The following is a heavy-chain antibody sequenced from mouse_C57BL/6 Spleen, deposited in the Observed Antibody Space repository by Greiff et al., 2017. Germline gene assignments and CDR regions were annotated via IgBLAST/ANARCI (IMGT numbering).Heavy chain of an antibody. V-gene: IGHV1-82*01. CDR2: IYPGDGDT. CDR1: GYAFSSSW. D-gene: IGHD1-1*01. Sequence: QVQLQQSGPELVKPGASVKISCKASGYAFSSSWMNWVKQRPGKGLEWIGRIYPGDGDTNYNVKFKGKATLTADKSSSTAYMQLSSLTSEDSAVYFCAREEITTVVFDYWGQGTTLTVSS. J-gene: IGHJ2*01. CDR3: AREEITTVVFDY.